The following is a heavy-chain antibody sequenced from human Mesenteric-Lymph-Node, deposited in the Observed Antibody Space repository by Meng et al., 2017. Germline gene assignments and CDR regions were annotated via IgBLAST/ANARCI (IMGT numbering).Heavy chain of an antibody. D-gene: IGHD6-19*01. CDR1: GFTFSCCS. J-gene: IGHJ4*02. CDR2: IKQDGSVK. Sequence: GESLKISCEASGFTFSCCSISWVRQAPGKGLEWVANIKQDGSVKYYVDSVKGRFTISRDNAKNSLDLQMNSLRPEDTAVYYCAGSNGWLLHYWGQGTLVTVSS. CDR3: AGSNGWLLHY. V-gene: IGHV3-7*01.